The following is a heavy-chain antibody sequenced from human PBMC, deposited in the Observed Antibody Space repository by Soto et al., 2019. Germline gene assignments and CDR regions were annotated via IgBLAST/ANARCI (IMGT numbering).Heavy chain of an antibody. D-gene: IGHD1-26*01. CDR1: GFTFSDHY. J-gene: IGHJ4*01. CDR2: IRNKANSYTT. CDR3: ARDSGKGAYFDY. V-gene: IGHV3-72*01. Sequence: EVQLVESGGGLVQPGGSQRLSCAASGFTFSDHYMDWVRQAPGKGLEWVGRIRNKANSYTTDYAASVKGRFTISRDDSKELLYLKMNSPKTEETAIYYCARDSGKGAYFDYWGHGTLATVSS.